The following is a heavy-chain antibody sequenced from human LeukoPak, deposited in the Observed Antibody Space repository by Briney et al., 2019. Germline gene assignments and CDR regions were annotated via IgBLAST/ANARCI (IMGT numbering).Heavy chain of an antibody. Sequence: ASVKVSCKASGYTFTSYAMHWVRQAPGQRLEWMGWINPNSGGTNYAQKIQGRVTMTRDTSISTAYMELSRLRSDDTAVYYCASVGYSYGYVDYWGQGTLVTVSS. CDR3: ASVGYSYGYVDY. J-gene: IGHJ4*02. D-gene: IGHD5-18*01. CDR1: GYTFTSYA. V-gene: IGHV1-2*02. CDR2: INPNSGGT.